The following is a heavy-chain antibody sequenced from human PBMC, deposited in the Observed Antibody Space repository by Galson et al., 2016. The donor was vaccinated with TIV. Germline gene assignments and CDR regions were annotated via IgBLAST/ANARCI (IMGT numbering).Heavy chain of an antibody. V-gene: IGHV3-23*01. D-gene: IGHD2-21*01. J-gene: IGHJ4*02. CDR2: ISGRNDGT. CDR3: ARPGQVVGVSRGFDS. CDR1: GFSFSTTA. Sequence: SLRLSCAASGFSFSTTAMYWVRQAPGKGLEWVASISGRNDGTYFGDSVKGRFAISRDKSKNTGYLQMNNLRAEDTDVYYCARPGQVVGVSRGFDSWGQGTLVTVSS.